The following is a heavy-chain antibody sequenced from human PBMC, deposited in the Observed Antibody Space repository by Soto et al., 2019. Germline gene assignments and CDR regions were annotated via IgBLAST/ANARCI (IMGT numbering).Heavy chain of an antibody. V-gene: IGHV3-9*01. CDR3: AKDTAARQLERGAFDI. D-gene: IGHD1-1*01. CDR1: GFTFDDYA. Sequence: EVQLVESGGGLVQPGRSLRLSCAASGFTFDDYAMHWVRQAPGKGLEWVSGISWNSGSIGYADSVKGRFTISRDNAKNSLYLQMNSLRAEDTALYYCAKDTAARQLERGAFDIWGQGTMVTVSS. CDR2: ISWNSGSI. J-gene: IGHJ3*02.